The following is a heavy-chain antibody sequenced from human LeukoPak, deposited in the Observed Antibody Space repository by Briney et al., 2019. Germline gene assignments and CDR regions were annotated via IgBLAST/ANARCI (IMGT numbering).Heavy chain of an antibody. CDR1: GYSINSGFY. Sequence: SETLSLTCTVSGYSINSGFYWGWIRQPPGKGLEWIGSIYSSGSTFYNPSLKSRVTMSVDTSKNQFSLKLSSVTAADTAVYYCARERIAALDYWGQGTLVTVSS. CDR3: ARERIAALDY. CDR2: IYSSGST. V-gene: IGHV4-38-2*02. D-gene: IGHD6-13*01. J-gene: IGHJ4*02.